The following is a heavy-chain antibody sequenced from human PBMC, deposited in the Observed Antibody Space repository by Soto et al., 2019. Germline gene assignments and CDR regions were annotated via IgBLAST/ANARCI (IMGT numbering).Heavy chain of an antibody. CDR3: ARSHYYGMDV. V-gene: IGHV3-33*01. Sequence: QVQLVESRGGVVQPGRSLRLSCAASGFTIRSNGMHWVRQAPGKGLEWVAVVWNDGTNKYYGDSVKGRFTISRDNSKSTLYLQMNSLRAEDTGVYYCARSHYYGMDVWGQGTTVTVSS. J-gene: IGHJ6*02. CDR2: VWNDGTNK. CDR1: GFTIRSNG.